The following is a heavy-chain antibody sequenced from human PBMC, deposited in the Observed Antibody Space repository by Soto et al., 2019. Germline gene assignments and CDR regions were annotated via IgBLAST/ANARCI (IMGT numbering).Heavy chain of an antibody. D-gene: IGHD3-22*01. V-gene: IGHV1-69*13. CDR3: ASGPYYYDSSGYSQGGRFDY. CDR1: GGTFSSYA. Sequence: SVKVSCKASGGTFSSYAISWVRQAPGQGLEWMGVIFPIFGTANYAQKFQGRVTITADESTSTAYMELSSLRSEDTAVYYFASGPYYYDSSGYSQGGRFDYWGQGTLVTVS. CDR2: IFPIFGTA. J-gene: IGHJ4*02.